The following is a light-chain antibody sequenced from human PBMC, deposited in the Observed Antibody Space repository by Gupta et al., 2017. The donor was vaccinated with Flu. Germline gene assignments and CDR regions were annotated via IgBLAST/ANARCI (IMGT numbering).Light chain of an antibody. V-gene: IGKV2-30*01. CDR2: KVS. J-gene: IGKJ4*01. Sequence: DVVISHTPGSLRVTLGRPASISCRSSQSLVYRDGNSYLSWFHQRPGQSPRRLIYKVSNRDSGVPDRFSGSGSATDFTLEISRVEAEDVGVYYCMQGTYWPPTFGGGTKVEIK. CDR3: MQGTYWPPT. CDR1: QSLVYRDGNSY.